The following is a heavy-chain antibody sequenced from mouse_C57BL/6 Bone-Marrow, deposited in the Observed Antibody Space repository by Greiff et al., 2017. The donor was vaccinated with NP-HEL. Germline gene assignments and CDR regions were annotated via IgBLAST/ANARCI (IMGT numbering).Heavy chain of an antibody. CDR1: GYTFTSYW. CDR3: ARLKATGSSPYWYFDV. J-gene: IGHJ1*03. Sequence: QVQLKQPGAELVMPGASVKLSCKASGYTFTSYWMHWVKQRPGQGLEWIGEIDPSDSYTNYNQKFKGKSTLTVDKSSSTAYMQLSSLTSEDSAVYYCARLKATGSSPYWYFDVWGTGTTVTVSS. D-gene: IGHD1-1*01. CDR2: IDPSDSYT. V-gene: IGHV1-69*01.